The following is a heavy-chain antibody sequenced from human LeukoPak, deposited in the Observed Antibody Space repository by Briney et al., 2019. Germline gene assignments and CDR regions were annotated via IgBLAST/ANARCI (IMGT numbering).Heavy chain of an antibody. Sequence: ASVKVSCKASGYTFSNHGLTWVRQARGQGLEWMGWISAYNGKTNYARKFQGRVTMTKDTSTSTAYMELRSLRSDDTAVYYCARDSTNQLRFLVWYDRGPIDYWGQGTLVTVSS. V-gene: IGHV1-18*01. CDR2: ISAYNGKT. CDR1: GYTFSNHG. D-gene: IGHD3-3*01. CDR3: ARDSTNQLRFLVWYDRGPIDY. J-gene: IGHJ4*02.